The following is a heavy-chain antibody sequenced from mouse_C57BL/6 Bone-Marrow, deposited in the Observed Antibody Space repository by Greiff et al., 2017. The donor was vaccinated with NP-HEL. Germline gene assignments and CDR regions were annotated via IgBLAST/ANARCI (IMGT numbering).Heavy chain of an antibody. D-gene: IGHD1-1*01. Sequence: QVQLKQSGAELVKPGASVKMSCKASGYTFTTYPIEWMKQNHGKSLEWIGNFHPYNDDTKYNEKFKGKATLTVEKSSSTVYLELSRLTSDDSAVYYCARQVYYYGSSPYFDVWGTGTTVTVSS. CDR2: FHPYNDDT. CDR1: GYTFTTYP. CDR3: ARQVYYYGSSPYFDV. J-gene: IGHJ1*03. V-gene: IGHV1-47*01.